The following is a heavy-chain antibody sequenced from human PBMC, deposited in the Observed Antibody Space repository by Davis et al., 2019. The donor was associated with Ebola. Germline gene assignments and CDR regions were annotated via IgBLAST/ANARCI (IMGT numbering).Heavy chain of an antibody. D-gene: IGHD2-15*01. CDR1: GGTFSSYA. J-gene: IGHJ1*01. Sequence: AASVKVSCKASGGTFSSYAISWVRQAPGQGLEWMGGIIPIFGTANYAQKFQGRVTITADESTSTAYMELSSLRSEDTAVYYCARGGYCSGGSCPDTEYFQHWGQGTLVTVSS. CDR3: ARGGYCSGGSCPDTEYFQH. CDR2: IIPIFGTA. V-gene: IGHV1-69*13.